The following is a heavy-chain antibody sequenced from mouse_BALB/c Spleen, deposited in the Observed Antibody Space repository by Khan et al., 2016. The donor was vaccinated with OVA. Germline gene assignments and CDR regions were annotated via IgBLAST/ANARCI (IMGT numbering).Heavy chain of an antibody. CDR1: GYSITSNYA. D-gene: IGHD1-1*01. J-gene: IGHJ4*01. CDR3: ARGNYYGYAMDY. CDR2: ISYSGRT. V-gene: IGHV3-2*02. Sequence: EVQLQESGPGLVKPSQSLSLTCTVTGYSITSNYAWNRIRQFPGNKLEWMGYISYSGRTNYNPSLKSRISITRDTSKNQVFLQLNSVTTEDTATYYCARGNYYGYAMDYWGQGTSITVSS.